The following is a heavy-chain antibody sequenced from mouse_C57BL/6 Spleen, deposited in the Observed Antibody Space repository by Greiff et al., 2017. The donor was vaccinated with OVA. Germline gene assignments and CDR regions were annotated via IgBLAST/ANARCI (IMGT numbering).Heavy chain of an antibody. CDR1: GYAFSSSW. D-gene: IGHD4-1*01. CDR2: IYPGDGDT. CDR3: ARCGLGSWFAD. J-gene: IGHJ3*01. Sequence: QVQLQQSGPELVKPGASVKISCKASGYAFSSSWMNWVKQRPGKGLEWIGRIYPGDGDTNYNGKFKGKATLTADKSSSTAYMRLISLTSDDSAVYFCARCGLGSWFADWGQGTPVTVSA. V-gene: IGHV1-82*01.